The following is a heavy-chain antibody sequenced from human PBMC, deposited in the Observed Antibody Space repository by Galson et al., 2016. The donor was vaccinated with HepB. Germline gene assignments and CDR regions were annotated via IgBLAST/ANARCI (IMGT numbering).Heavy chain of an antibody. CDR3: AKGRYCGGDCYSSDY. Sequence: SLRLSCAASGFTFSKYAMTWVRQAPGKGLEWVSGIRGSGTSTYYADSVKGRFTISRDNSKNTLYLQMNSLRAEDTAVYYCAKGRYCGGDCYSSDYWGQRTLVTVSS. J-gene: IGHJ4*02. CDR2: IRGSGTST. CDR1: GFTFSKYA. D-gene: IGHD2-21*02. V-gene: IGHV3-23*01.